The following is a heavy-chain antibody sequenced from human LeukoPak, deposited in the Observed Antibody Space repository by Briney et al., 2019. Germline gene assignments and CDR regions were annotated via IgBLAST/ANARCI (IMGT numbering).Heavy chain of an antibody. V-gene: IGHV3-21*01. CDR2: ISSKSGYI. CDR3: ARVRTAYYPDY. CDR1: GFTLDTYT. J-gene: IGHJ4*02. Sequence: GGSLRLSCVASGFTLDTYTMNWVRQAPGKGLEWVSSISSKSGYIHYADSVKGRFIISRDNAKSSLSLQMNSLRAEDTAVYYCARVRTAYYPDYWGQGTLVTVSS. D-gene: IGHD3/OR15-3a*01.